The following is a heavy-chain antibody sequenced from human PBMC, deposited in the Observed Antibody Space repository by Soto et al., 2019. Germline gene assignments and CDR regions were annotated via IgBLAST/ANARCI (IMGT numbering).Heavy chain of an antibody. D-gene: IGHD3-22*01. J-gene: IGHJ6*02. CDR3: ARGYYYDSSGYYPPRGDYYYYGMDV. V-gene: IGHV1-69*06. CDR1: GGTFSSYA. Sequence: AASVKVSCKASGGTFSSYAISWVRQAPGQGLEWMGGIIPIFGTANYAQKFQGRVTITADKSTSTAYMELSSLRSEDTAVYYCARGYYYDSSGYYPPRGDYYYYGMDVWGQGTKVTVSS. CDR2: IIPIFGTA.